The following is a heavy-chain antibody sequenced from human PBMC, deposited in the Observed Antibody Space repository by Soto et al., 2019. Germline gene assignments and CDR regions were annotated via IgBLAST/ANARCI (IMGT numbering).Heavy chain of an antibody. J-gene: IGHJ4*02. CDR2: ISYDGSNR. Sequence: HPGGSLRLSCAASGFTFSRFGMHWVRQAPGKGLEWVAVISYDGSNRFYADSVKGRFTISRDNSKNTLYLQMNSLRPEDTAVYYCADFLYSNYDPADYWGQGTLVTVSS. CDR1: GFTFSRFG. CDR3: ADFLYSNYDPADY. D-gene: IGHD4-4*01. V-gene: IGHV3-30*03.